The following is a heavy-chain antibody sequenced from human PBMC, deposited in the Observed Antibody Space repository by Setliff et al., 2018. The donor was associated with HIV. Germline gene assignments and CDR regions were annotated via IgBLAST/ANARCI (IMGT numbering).Heavy chain of an antibody. CDR2: IYYTGST. J-gene: IGHJ4*02. V-gene: IGHV4-39*01. Sequence: SETLSLTCTVSGGSVTSSGFHWGWIRQPPGKALELIGSIYYTGSTYYNPSLKSQVTMSVDTSKNQFSLNLRSVTAADTAIYYCAVPSQDSNGWSPFDYWGQGTLVTVSS. D-gene: IGHD6-19*01. CDR3: AVPSQDSNGWSPFDY. CDR1: GGSVTSSGFH.